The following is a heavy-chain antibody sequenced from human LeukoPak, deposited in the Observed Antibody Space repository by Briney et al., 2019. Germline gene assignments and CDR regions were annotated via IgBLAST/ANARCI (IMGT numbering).Heavy chain of an antibody. CDR3: AKYSTHELLGFPSWSTRGGGAFDI. J-gene: IGHJ3*02. Sequence: GALRVSSAASGVSFTVAIISRGRDSPGEGGEWVSYFIIVGSAIYYADSVKGRFTISRDNAKNTLYLQMNSLRAEDTAVYYCAKYSTHELLGFPSWSTRGGGAFDIWGQGTMVTVSS. V-gene: IGHV3-21*04. D-gene: IGHD2-2*01. CDR1: GVSFTVAI. CDR2: FIIVGSAI.